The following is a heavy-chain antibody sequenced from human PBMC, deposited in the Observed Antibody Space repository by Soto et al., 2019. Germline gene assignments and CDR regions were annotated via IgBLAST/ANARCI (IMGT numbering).Heavy chain of an antibody. Sequence: QVQLVESGGGVVQPGRSLRLSCAASGFTFSSYPMHWVRQAPGKGLEWVAVISYDGSNKYYADSVKGRFTISRDNSKNTLYLQMNSLRAEDTAVYYCARGAAGSYFFDYWGQGTLVTVSS. J-gene: IGHJ4*02. CDR3: ARGAAGSYFFDY. V-gene: IGHV3-30-3*01. CDR2: ISYDGSNK. CDR1: GFTFSSYP. D-gene: IGHD6-13*01.